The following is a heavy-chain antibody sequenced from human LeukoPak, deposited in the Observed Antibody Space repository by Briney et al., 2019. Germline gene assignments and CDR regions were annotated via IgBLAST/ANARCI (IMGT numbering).Heavy chain of an antibody. Sequence: ASVKVSCKASGYTFTSYGISWVRQAPGQGLEWMGWISAYNGNTNYAQKLQGRVTMTTDTSTSTAYMELRSLRSDDTAVYYCARVVTTVTKAGRGAFDYWGQGTLVTVSS. CDR1: GYTFTSYG. CDR3: ARVVTTVTKAGRGAFDY. D-gene: IGHD4-17*01. J-gene: IGHJ4*02. CDR2: ISAYNGNT. V-gene: IGHV1-18*01.